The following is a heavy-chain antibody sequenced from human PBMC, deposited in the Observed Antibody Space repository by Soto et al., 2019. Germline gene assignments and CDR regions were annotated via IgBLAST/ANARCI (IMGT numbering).Heavy chain of an antibody. CDR3: ARGAVEYYGSGSATN. CDR1: GFTCSSYW. D-gene: IGHD3-10*01. CDR2: IKQDGSEK. J-gene: IGHJ4*02. Sequence: EVQLVESGGGLVQPGGSLRLSCAASGFTCSSYWMSWVRQAPGEGMEWVANIKQDGSEKYYVDSVKGRFTISRDNAKNSLYLQMNSLRSEDTAVYYCARGAVEYYGSGSATNWGQGTLVTVSS. V-gene: IGHV3-7*01.